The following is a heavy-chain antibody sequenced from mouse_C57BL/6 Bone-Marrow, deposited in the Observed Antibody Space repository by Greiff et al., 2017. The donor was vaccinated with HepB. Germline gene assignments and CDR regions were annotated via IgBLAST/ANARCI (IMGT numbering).Heavy chain of an antibody. CDR2: ISSGGSYT. CDR3: ARQFFAY. Sequence: EVMLVESGGDLVKPEGSLKLSCAASGFTFSSYGMSWVRQTPDKRLEWVATISSGGSYTYYPDSVKGRFTISRDNAKNTLYLQMSSLKSEDTAMYYCARQFFAYWGQGTLVTVSA. CDR1: GFTFSSYG. J-gene: IGHJ3*01. V-gene: IGHV5-6*01.